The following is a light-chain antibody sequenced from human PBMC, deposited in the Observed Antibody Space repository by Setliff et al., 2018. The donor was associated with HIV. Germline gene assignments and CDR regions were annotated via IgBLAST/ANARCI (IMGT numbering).Light chain of an antibody. V-gene: IGLV2-14*01. CDR3: SSYTSSGTLFV. CDR1: NSDIGGYDY. Sequence: QSALTQPASVSGSPGQSITISCTGTNSDIGGYDYVYWYQQQPGKAPKLMIYEVSGRPSGVSYRLSGSKSGTTASLTISGLQTEDEADYFCSSYTSSGTLFVFGTGTKVTVL. J-gene: IGLJ1*01. CDR2: EVS.